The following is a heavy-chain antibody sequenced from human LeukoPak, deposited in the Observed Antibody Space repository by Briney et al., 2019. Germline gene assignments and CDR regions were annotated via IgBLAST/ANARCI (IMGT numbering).Heavy chain of an antibody. V-gene: IGHV3-66*01. D-gene: IGHD2-2*01. CDR2: IYSDGNT. CDR3: ARALPAASHTSFDY. J-gene: IGHJ4*02. CDR1: GFTVSSNY. Sequence: PGGSLRLSCAASGFTVSSNYMSWVRQAPGKGLEWVSIIYSDGNTFYADSVKGRFTISRDISKNTLYLQMNSLRAEDTALFYCARALPAASHTSFDYWGQGALVIVSS.